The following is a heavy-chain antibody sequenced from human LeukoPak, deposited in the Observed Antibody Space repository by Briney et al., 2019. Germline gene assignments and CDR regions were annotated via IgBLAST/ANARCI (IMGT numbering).Heavy chain of an antibody. CDR1: GFTFHTSA. Sequence: SVKVSCKASGFTFHTSAMQWVRQARGQRLEWIGWIVLGSGNTVYSHKFHDRVIITRDMSTSTVYMELDSLGSEDTAVHYCAAQRGASLHDFWSTRLFDPWGQGTLVTVSS. CDR2: IVLGSGNT. D-gene: IGHD3-3*01. J-gene: IGHJ5*02. CDR3: AAQRGASLHDFWSTRLFDP. V-gene: IGHV1-58*02.